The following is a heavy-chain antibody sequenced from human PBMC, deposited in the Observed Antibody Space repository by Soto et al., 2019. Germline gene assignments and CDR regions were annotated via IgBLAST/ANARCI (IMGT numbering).Heavy chain of an antibody. D-gene: IGHD2-15*01. CDR3: ARDLGYCNSSGCFRNWFDP. J-gene: IGHJ5*02. CDR1: GYSFRTPP. Sequence: QVQLVQSGAEVKTPGASVKVSCRASGYSFRTPPTPPPPQPPGQGLEWMGWISTYDDKTNFPQKFQGRITMTTDTSTSTAYMELRSLRSDDTAVYFCARDLGYCNSSGCFRNWFDPWGQGTLVTVSS. V-gene: IGHV1-18*01. CDR2: ISTYDDKT.